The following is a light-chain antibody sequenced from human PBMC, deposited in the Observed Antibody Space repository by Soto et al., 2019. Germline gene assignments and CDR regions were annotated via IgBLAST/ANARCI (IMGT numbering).Light chain of an antibody. CDR3: QQYNHWPRMLS. Sequence: EIILTQSPATLYVSPGERATLSCRASQSLTSNLAWYHQRPGQAPRLLIYDTSTRATDIPARFSGSGSGTEFTLTIASLQSEDFAVYYCQQYNHWPRMLSFGGGTRV. V-gene: IGKV3-15*01. CDR2: DTS. J-gene: IGKJ4*01. CDR1: QSLTSN.